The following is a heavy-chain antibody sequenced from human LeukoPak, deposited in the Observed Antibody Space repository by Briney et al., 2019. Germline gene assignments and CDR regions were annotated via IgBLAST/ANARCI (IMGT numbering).Heavy chain of an antibody. D-gene: IGHD3-22*01. CDR3: ARYDSSGYYYGYFDY. CDR2: ISAYNGST. J-gene: IGHJ4*02. V-gene: IGHV1-18*01. CDR1: GGTFSSYA. Sequence: ASVKVSCKASGGTFSSYAIRWVRQAPGQGLEWMGWISAYNGSTNYAQKLQGRVTMTTDTSTSTAYMELRSLRSDDTAVYYCARYDSSGYYYGYFDYWGRGTLVTVSS.